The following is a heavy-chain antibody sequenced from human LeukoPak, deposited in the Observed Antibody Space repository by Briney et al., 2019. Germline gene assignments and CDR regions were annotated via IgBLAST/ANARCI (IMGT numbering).Heavy chain of an antibody. J-gene: IGHJ4*02. CDR3: ARYTVYDYIWGSMH. V-gene: IGHV1-2*02. CDR1: GYTFTDYY. CDR2: INSNSGDR. D-gene: IGHD3-16*01. Sequence: ASVRVSCTASGYTFTDYYMNWVRQAPGQGLEWMGWINSNSGDRRYARDFQGRITLTRDTSFSTAYMELSSLRSDDTAVYYCARYTVYDYIWGSMHWGQGTLVTVSS.